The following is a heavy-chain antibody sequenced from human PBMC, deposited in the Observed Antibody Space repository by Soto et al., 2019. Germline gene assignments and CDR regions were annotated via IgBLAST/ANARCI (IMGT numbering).Heavy chain of an antibody. CDR2: IIPIFGTA. J-gene: IGHJ6*02. CDR3: ARPGGRGDYDPGMDV. CDR1: GGTFSSHS. Sequence: QVQLVQSGAEVKKPGSSVKVSCKASGGTFSSHSISWVRQAPGQGLEWMGGIIPIFGTANYAQKFQGRVTIIADESTGTAHMGLSSLRSEDTAVYYCARPGGRGDYDPGMDVWGQGTTVTVSS. D-gene: IGHD1-26*01. V-gene: IGHV1-69*12.